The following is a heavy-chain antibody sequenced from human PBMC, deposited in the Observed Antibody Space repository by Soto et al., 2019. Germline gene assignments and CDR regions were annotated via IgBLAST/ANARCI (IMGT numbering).Heavy chain of an antibody. J-gene: IGHJ6*02. CDR2: IIPILGIA. V-gene: IGHV1-69*08. CDR3: ARDQPPGYYYGMDV. CDR1: GGTFSSYT. Sequence: QVQLVQSGAVVKKPGSSVKVSCKASGGTFSSYTISWVRQAPGQGLEWMGRIIPILGIANYAQKFQGRVTITADKSTSTAYMELSSLRSEDTAVYYCARDQPPGYYYGMDVWGQGTTVTVSS.